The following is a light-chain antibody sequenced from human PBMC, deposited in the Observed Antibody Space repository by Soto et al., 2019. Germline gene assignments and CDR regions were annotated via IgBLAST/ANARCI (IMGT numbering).Light chain of an antibody. CDR2: EVT. CDR1: SSDVGGYNY. CDR3: SSYTGSSTTVI. V-gene: IGLV2-14*01. Sequence: QSALTQPASVSGSPGQSITISCTGTSSDVGGYNYVSWYQQHPGKAPKLMIYEVTNRPSGVSNRFSGSKSGNVASLTISRLQAEDEADYYCSSYTGSSTTVIFGGGTKLTVL. J-gene: IGLJ2*01.